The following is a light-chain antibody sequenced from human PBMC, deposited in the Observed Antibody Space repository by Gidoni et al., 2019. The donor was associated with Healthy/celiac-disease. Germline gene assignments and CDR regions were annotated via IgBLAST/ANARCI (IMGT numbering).Light chain of an antibody. J-gene: IGLJ1*01. V-gene: IGLV2-14*03. CDR3: SSYTSSSTLGV. CDR1: SSDVGGYNY. CDR2: DVS. Sequence: QSALTQPASVSGSPGQSITISCTGTSSDVGGYNYVSWYQQPPGHAPKLMIYDVSNRPSGVSNRFSGSKSGNTASLTISGLQAEDEADYYCSSYTSSSTLGVFGTGTKVTVL.